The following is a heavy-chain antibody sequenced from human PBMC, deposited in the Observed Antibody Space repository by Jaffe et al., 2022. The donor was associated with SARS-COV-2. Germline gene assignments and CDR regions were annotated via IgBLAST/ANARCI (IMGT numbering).Heavy chain of an antibody. CDR2: ISGDGGST. CDR3: AKEDGPGYSSSWYDY. Sequence: EVQLVESGGGVVQPGGSLRLSCAASGFTFDDYAMHWVRQAPGKGLEWVSLISGDGGSTYYADSVKGRFTISRDNSKNSLYLQMNSLRTEDTALYYCAKEDGPGYSSSWYDYWGQGTLVTVSS. J-gene: IGHJ4*02. D-gene: IGHD6-13*01. CDR1: GFTFDDYA. V-gene: IGHV3-43*02.